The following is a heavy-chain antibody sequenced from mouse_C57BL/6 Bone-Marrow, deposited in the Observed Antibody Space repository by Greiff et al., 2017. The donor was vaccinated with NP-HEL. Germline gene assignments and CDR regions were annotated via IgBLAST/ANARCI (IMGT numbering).Heavy chain of an antibody. CDR2: IHPSDSDT. D-gene: IGHD2-5*01. CDR1: GYTFTSYW. Sequence: QVQLKQPGAELVKPGASVKVSCKASGYTFTSYWMHWVKQRPGQGLEWIGRIHPSDSDTNYNHKFKGKATLTVDKSSSTAYMQLSSLTSEDAAVYYCAAYYSNWGFAYWGQGTLVTVSA. V-gene: IGHV1-74*01. CDR3: AAYYSNWGFAY. J-gene: IGHJ3*01.